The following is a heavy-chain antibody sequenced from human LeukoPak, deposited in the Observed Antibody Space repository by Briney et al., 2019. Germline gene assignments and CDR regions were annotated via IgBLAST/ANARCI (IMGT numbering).Heavy chain of an antibody. CDR2: ISSSRSTI. D-gene: IGHD6-13*01. CDR1: GFTFSSYE. Sequence: GGSLRLSCAASGFTFSSYEMNWVRQAPGKGLEWVSYISSSRSTIYYADSVKGRFTISRDNAKNSLYLQMNSLRAEDTAVYYCARAPTYSSSWYPTTGGMDVWGQGTTVTVSS. V-gene: IGHV3-48*03. CDR3: ARAPTYSSSWYPTTGGMDV. J-gene: IGHJ6*02.